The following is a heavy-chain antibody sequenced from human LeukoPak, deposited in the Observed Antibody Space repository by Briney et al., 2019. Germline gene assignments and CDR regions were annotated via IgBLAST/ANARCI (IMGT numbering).Heavy chain of an antibody. J-gene: IGHJ3*02. Sequence: ASVKVSCKASGYTFTGYYMHWVRQAPGQGLEWMGWINPKSGGTNYAEKFQGRVTMTRDTSISTAYMELSRLRSDDTAVYYCATGNYDSSGHDAFDIWGQGTMVTVSS. CDR3: ATGNYDSSGHDAFDI. D-gene: IGHD3-22*01. CDR2: INPKSGGT. CDR1: GYTFTGYY. V-gene: IGHV1-2*02.